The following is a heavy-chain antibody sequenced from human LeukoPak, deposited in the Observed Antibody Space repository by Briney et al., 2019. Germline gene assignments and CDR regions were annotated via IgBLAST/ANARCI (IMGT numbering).Heavy chain of an antibody. Sequence: SETLSLTRTVSGGSISSHYWSWIRQPPGKGLEWIGYIYYSGSTNYNPSLKSRVTISVDTSKNQFSLKLSSVTAADTAVYYCARGGIAVAGTDYWGQGTLVTVSS. J-gene: IGHJ4*02. CDR3: ARGGIAVAGTDY. D-gene: IGHD6-19*01. CDR2: IYYSGST. CDR1: GGSISSHY. V-gene: IGHV4-59*11.